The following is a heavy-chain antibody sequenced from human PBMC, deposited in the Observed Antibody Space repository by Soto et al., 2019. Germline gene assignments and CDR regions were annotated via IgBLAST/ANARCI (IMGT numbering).Heavy chain of an antibody. Sequence: ASVKVSCKTSGYSFSNFYIHWVRQAPGQGLEWMGWINPNTGYTKYAQKFQGRVAMTRDTSINTGYMELTRLRSDDKAVYYCAKWGCGAGNCYSDSWGHGTLVTVSS. CDR3: AKWGCGAGNCYSDS. D-gene: IGHD2-15*01. CDR1: GYSFSNFY. V-gene: IGHV1-2*02. CDR2: INPNTGYT. J-gene: IGHJ4*01.